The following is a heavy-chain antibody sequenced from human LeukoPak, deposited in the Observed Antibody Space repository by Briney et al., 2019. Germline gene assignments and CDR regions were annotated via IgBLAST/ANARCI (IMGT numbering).Heavy chain of an antibody. CDR2: ISSNGTG. CDR1: GFTFSDYF. D-gene: IGHD5-24*01. CDR3: ARDGVATINYYYYYMDV. V-gene: IGHV3-11*04. Sequence: GGSLRLSCAASGFTFSDYFMSWIRQAPGKGLEWLSHISSNGTGYYTDSVKGRATISRDNAKNSLYLQMNSLRAEDTAVYYCARDGVATINYYYYYMDVWGKGTTVTVSS. J-gene: IGHJ6*03.